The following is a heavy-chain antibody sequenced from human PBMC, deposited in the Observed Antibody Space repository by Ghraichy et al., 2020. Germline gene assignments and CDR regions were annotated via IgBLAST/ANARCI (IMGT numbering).Heavy chain of an antibody. D-gene: IGHD4-11*01. J-gene: IGHJ4*02. CDR1: GYTFTSYG. Sequence: ASVKVSCKASGYTFTSYGISWVRQAPGQGLEWMGWISAYNGNTNYAQNLQGRVTMTTDTSTSTAYMELRSLTSDDTAVYYCARDPDHDSSNYVTDYWGQGTLVTVSS. CDR2: ISAYNGNT. CDR3: ARDPDHDSSNYVTDY. V-gene: IGHV1-18*01.